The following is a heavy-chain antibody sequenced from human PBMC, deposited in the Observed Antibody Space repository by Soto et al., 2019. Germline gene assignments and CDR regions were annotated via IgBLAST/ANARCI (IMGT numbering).Heavy chain of an antibody. D-gene: IGHD5-12*01. CDR3: ARDQSPGEIVATIFNYYYYGMDV. Sequence: ASVKVSCKASGYTFTGYYMHWVRQAPGQGLEWMGWINPNSGGTNYAQKFQGWVTITADASISTAYMELSSLRSDDTAVYYCARDQSPGEIVATIFNYYYYGMDVWGQGTTVTVSS. V-gene: IGHV1-2*04. J-gene: IGHJ6*02. CDR2: INPNSGGT. CDR1: GYTFTGYY.